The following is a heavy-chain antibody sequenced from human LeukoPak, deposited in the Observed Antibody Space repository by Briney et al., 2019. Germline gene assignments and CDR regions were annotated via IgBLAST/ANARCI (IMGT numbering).Heavy chain of an antibody. V-gene: IGHV4-38-2*02. CDR3: ARRGYQPPHYYVDV. J-gene: IGHJ6*03. Sequence: NPSETLSFTGTVSGYSISAGFNWAWIRQSPGKGLDWLLSMHPTGITYYNPSLKSRVTISLDTSKNQFSLNLISVTAADTAVYYCARRGYQPPHYYVDVWGKGTAVTVSS. CDR2: MHPTGIT. D-gene: IGHD2-2*01. CDR1: GYSISAGFN.